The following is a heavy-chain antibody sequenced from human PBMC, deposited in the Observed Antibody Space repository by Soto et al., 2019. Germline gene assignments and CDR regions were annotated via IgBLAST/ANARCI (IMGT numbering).Heavy chain of an antibody. CDR3: TRDPLIAVAAYDAFDI. J-gene: IGHJ3*02. V-gene: IGHV3-33*01. D-gene: IGHD6-19*01. Sequence: QVQLVESGGGVVQRGGSLRLSCAASGFTFSSYGMHWVRQAPGKGLEWVAVIWYDGSNKYYADSVKGRYTISRDDSKNTVYLQMKSRGAEDTAVYYCTRDPLIAVAAYDAFDIWGQATSVTVSS. CDR1: GFTFSSYG. CDR2: IWYDGSNK.